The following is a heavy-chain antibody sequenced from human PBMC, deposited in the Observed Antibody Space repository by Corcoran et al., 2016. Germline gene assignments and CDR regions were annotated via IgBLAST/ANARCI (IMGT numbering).Heavy chain of an antibody. Sequence: QLQQWGAGLLKPSETLSLTCAVYGGSFSGYYWSWIRQPPGKGLEWIGEINHSGSTNYNPSLKSRVTISVDTSKNQFSLKLSSVTAADTAVYYCARGIAVAGFDYWGQGTLVTVSS. D-gene: IGHD6-19*01. CDR3: ARGIAVAGFDY. CDR1: GGSFSGYY. V-gene: IGHV4-34*01. CDR2: INHSGST. J-gene: IGHJ4*02.